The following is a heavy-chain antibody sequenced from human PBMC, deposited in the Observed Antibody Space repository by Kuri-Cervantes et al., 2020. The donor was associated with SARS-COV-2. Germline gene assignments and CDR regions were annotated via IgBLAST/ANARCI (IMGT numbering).Heavy chain of an antibody. J-gene: IGHJ4*02. D-gene: IGHD3-22*01. CDR1: GGSVSSGSYY. Sequence: SETLSLTCTVSGGSVSSGSYYWSWIRQPPGKGLEWIGYIYYSGSTNYNPSLKSRVTISVDTSKNQFSLKLSSVTAADTAVYYCARFGDSSGYFGYWGQGTLVTVSS. CDR3: ARFGDSSGYFGY. V-gene: IGHV4-61*01. CDR2: IYYSGST.